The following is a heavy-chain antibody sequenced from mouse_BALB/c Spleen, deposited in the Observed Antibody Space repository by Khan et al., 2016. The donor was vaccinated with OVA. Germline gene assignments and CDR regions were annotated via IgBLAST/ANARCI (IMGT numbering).Heavy chain of an antibody. D-gene: IGHD1-2*01. CDR3: ARRDYDGYYWYLDV. CDR1: GYTFTEYT. Sequence: EVQLQQSGPELVKPGASVKISCKTSGYTFTEYTMHWVKQSHGKSLEWIGRINPNNGGTSYNQKFKGKATLTVDKSSSTAYLEFRSLTSEDSAVYYWARRDYDGYYWYLDVGGAGTTVTVSS. J-gene: IGHJ1*01. V-gene: IGHV1-22*01. CDR2: INPNNGGT.